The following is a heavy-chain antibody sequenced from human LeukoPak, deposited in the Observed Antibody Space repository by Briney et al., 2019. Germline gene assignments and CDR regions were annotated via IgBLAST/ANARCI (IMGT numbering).Heavy chain of an antibody. J-gene: IGHJ5*02. CDR3: ARGLDDYMNWFDP. V-gene: IGHV1-3*01. Sequence: KFQGRVTITRDTSASTAYMELSSLRSEDTAVYYCARGLDDYMNWFDPWGQGTLVTVSS. D-gene: IGHD4-11*01.